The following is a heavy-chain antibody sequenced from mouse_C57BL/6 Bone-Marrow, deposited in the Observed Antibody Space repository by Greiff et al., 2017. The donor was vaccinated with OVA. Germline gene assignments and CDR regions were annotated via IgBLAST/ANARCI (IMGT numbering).Heavy chain of an antibody. CDR3: ARTDYGSSYGYAMDY. D-gene: IGHD1-1*01. CDR2: IYPRSGNT. J-gene: IGHJ4*01. CDR1: GYTFTSYG. Sequence: VQGVESGAELARPGASVKLSCKASGYTFTSYGISWVKQRTGQGLEWIGEIYPRSGNTYYNEKFKGKATLTADKSSSTAYMELRSLTSEDSAVYFCARTDYGSSYGYAMDYWGQGTSVTVSS. V-gene: IGHV1-81*01.